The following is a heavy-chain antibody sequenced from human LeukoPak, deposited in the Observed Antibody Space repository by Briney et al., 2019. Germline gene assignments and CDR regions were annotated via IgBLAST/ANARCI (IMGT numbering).Heavy chain of an antibody. V-gene: IGHV3-30*18. CDR2: ISYDGCNK. Sequence: GGSLRLSCAPSGFTFSSYGMHWVRQAPGKGLEGVAVISYDGCNKYYEDSVKGRFTISRDNSKNTQYLQMHRRRAEDTAVYYCAKELGTQGYYDSSGYYPLDHYYYGMDVWGQGSTVTVPS. CDR1: GFTFSSYG. CDR3: AKELGTQGYYDSSGYYPLDHYYYGMDV. J-gene: IGHJ6*02. D-gene: IGHD3-22*01.